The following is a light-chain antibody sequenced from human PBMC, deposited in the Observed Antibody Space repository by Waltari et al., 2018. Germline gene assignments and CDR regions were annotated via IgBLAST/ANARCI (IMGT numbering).Light chain of an antibody. CDR2: QDT. Sequence: SYELTQSPSVSVSPGQKACTTCSGDNLGQKFSFWYQVKPGQSPVLVIYQDTKRPSGIPERFSGSNSGNTATLTVSGTQAMDEADYFCQAWDSNTAWVFGGGTKLTVL. V-gene: IGLV3-1*01. J-gene: IGLJ3*02. CDR3: QAWDSNTAWV. CDR1: NLGQKF.